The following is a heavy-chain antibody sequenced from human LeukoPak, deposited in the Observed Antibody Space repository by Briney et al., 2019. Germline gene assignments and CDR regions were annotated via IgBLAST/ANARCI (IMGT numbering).Heavy chain of an antibody. CDR1: GFTFSNYG. J-gene: IGHJ4*02. CDR3: AKGRSGLCSGGNCYEFDY. V-gene: IGHV3-30*18. D-gene: IGHD2-15*01. Sequence: GGSLRLSCAASGFTFSNYGMHWVRQAPGKGLEWVAVISYGGSNKYYADSVKGRFTISRDNSKNTLYLEMNSLRAEDTAVYYCAKGRSGLCSGGNCYEFDYWGQGTLVTVSS. CDR2: ISYGGSNK.